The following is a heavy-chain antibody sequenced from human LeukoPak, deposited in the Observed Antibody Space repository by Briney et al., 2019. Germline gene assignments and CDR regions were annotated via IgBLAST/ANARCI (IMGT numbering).Heavy chain of an antibody. D-gene: IGHD2-2*01. CDR1: GGTFSSYA. CDR3: ARSRSICSSTSCYFDY. Sequence: SVRVSCKASGGTFSSYAISWVRQAPGQGLEWMGGIIPIFGTANYAQKFQGRVTITADESTSTAYMELSSLRSEDTAVYYCARSRSICSSTSCYFDYWGQGTLVTVSS. J-gene: IGHJ4*02. CDR2: IIPIFGTA. V-gene: IGHV1-69*13.